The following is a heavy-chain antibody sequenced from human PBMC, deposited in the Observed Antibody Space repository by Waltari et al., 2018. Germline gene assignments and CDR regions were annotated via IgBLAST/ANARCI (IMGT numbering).Heavy chain of an antibody. J-gene: IGHJ4*02. Sequence: QLQLQESGPGLVKPSETLSLTCTVSGGSISSSSYYWGWIRQPPGKGMEWIGSIYYSGTTYYNPSLKSRVTISVDTSKNHFSLKLSSVTAADTAVYYCARGYCSGGSCYWEDYWGQGTLVTVSS. CDR2: IYYSGTT. V-gene: IGHV4-39*02. D-gene: IGHD2-15*01. CDR1: GGSISSSSYY. CDR3: ARGYCSGGSCYWEDY.